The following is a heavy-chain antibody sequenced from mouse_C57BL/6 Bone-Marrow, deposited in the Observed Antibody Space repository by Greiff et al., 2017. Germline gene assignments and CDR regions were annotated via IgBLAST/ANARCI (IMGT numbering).Heavy chain of an antibody. CDR2: INPNNGGT. J-gene: IGHJ2*01. CDR3: ARNYYGNVPCGY. V-gene: IGHV1-26*01. CDR1: GYTFTDYY. Sequence: EVQLQQSGPELVKPGASVKISCKASGYTFTDYYMNWVKQSHGKSLEWIGDINPNNGGTSYNQKFKGKATLTVDKSSSTAYMELRSLTSEDSAVYYCARNYYGNVPCGYWGQGTTLTVSS. D-gene: IGHD2-1*01.